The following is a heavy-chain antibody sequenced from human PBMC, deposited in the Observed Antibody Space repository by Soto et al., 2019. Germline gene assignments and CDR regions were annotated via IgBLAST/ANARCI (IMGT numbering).Heavy chain of an antibody. Sequence: ETLSLTGTVSGGYISSYYWSLILHPTGKVLEWIGYIYYSGSTNYNPSLKSRVTISVDTSKNQFSLKLSSVTAADTAVYYCAREFSSSWTYYYMDVWGKGTTVTVSS. CDR2: IYYSGST. V-gene: IGHV4-59*01. CDR1: GGYISSYY. D-gene: IGHD6-13*01. CDR3: AREFSSSWTYYYMDV. J-gene: IGHJ6*03.